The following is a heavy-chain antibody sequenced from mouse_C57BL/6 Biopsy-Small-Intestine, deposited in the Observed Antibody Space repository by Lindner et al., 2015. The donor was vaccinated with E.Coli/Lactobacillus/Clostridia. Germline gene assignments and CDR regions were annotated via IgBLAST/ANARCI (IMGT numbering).Heavy chain of an antibody. CDR3: ARSPHYYGSSAYAMDY. Sequence: VQLQESGAELVKPGASVKISCKASGYAFSSYWMNWVEQRPGKGLEWIGQIYPGDGDTDYNGKFKAKATLTADKSSSTAYMELRSLTSEDSAVYFCARSPHYYGSSAYAMDYWGQGTSVTVSS. CDR2: IYPGDGDT. J-gene: IGHJ4*01. D-gene: IGHD1-1*01. CDR1: GYAFSSYW. V-gene: IGHV1-80*01.